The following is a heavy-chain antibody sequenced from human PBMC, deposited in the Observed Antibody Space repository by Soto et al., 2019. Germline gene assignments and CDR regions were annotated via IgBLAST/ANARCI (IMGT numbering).Heavy chain of an antibody. CDR1: GFTFSSYG. D-gene: IGHD3-3*02. CDR2: ISYDGSNK. V-gene: IGHV3-30*18. Sequence: QVQLVESGGGVVQPGRSLRLSCAASGFTFSSYGMHWVRQAPGKGLEWVAVISYDGSNKYYADSVKGRFTISRDNSKNPLYLQMNSLRAEDTAVYYCAKDAEGRTAIGFLEWLNYYYGMDVWGQGTTVTVSS. J-gene: IGHJ6*02. CDR3: AKDAEGRTAIGFLEWLNYYYGMDV.